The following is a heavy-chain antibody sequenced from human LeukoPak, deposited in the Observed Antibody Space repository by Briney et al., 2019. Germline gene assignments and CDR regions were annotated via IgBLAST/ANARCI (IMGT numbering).Heavy chain of an antibody. V-gene: IGHV3-48*02. J-gene: IGHJ3*02. Sequence: PGGSLRLSCVASGFTFSSYSMNWVRQAPGKGLEWFSYITSSSSTIYYADSVKGRFTISRDNAKNSLYLQMNSLRDEDTAVYYCARKTVYYGSGSDAFDIWGQGTMVTVSS. CDR3: ARKTVYYGSGSDAFDI. CDR1: GFTFSSYS. CDR2: ITSSSSTI. D-gene: IGHD3-10*01.